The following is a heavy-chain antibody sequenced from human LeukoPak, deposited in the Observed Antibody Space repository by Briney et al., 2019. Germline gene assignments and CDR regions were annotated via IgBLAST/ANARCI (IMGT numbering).Heavy chain of an antibody. J-gene: IGHJ3*02. CDR3: AKLPHGIAVAGDAFDI. CDR2: ISGSGGST. CDR1: GFTFSSYA. D-gene: IGHD6-19*01. V-gene: IGHV3-23*01. Sequence: GGSLGLSGAASGFTFSSYAMSWVRRAPGKGLEGVSAISGSGGSTYYADSVKGRFTISRDNSKNTLYLQMNSLRAEDTAVYYCAKLPHGIAVAGDAFDIWGQGTMVTVSS.